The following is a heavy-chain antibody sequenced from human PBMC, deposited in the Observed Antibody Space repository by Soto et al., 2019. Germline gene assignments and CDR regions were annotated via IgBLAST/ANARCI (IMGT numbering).Heavy chain of an antibody. J-gene: IGHJ4*02. CDR1: GFTFSSYG. V-gene: IGHV3-30*18. D-gene: IGHD3-22*01. Sequence: GGSLRLSCAASGFTFSSYGMHWVRQAPGKGLEWVAVISYDGSNKYYADSVKGRFTISRDNSKNTLYLQMNSLRAEDTAVYYCAKDYCDSSGYHNIFDYWGQGTLVTVSS. CDR2: ISYDGSNK. CDR3: AKDYCDSSGYHNIFDY.